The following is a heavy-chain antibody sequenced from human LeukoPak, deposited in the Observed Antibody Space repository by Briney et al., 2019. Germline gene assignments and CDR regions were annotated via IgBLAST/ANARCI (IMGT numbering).Heavy chain of an antibody. CDR2: IFYSGNT. Sequence: PSETLSLTCTVSGGSISGGAYYWSWIRQHPGKGLERVAYIFYSGNTYYNPSLKSRVTISVDTSKNQFSLKLSSVTAADTAVYYCARWQYWDTGGYFDYWGQGILVTVSS. CDR1: GGSISGGAYY. CDR3: ARWQYWDTGGYFDY. D-gene: IGHD2-8*02. J-gene: IGHJ4*02. V-gene: IGHV4-31*03.